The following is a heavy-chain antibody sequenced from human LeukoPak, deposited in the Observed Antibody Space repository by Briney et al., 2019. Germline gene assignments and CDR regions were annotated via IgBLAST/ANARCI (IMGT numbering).Heavy chain of an antibody. D-gene: IGHD3-9*01. Sequence: GESPKISCKGSGYSFTSYWIGWVRQMPGKGLEWMGIIYPGDSDTRYSPSFQGQVTISADKSISTAYLQWSNLKASDTAMYYCARSLIRYFDWSSSGWFDPWGQGTLVTVSS. CDR3: ARSLIRYFDWSSSGWFDP. V-gene: IGHV5-51*01. CDR2: IYPGDSDT. J-gene: IGHJ5*02. CDR1: GYSFTSYW.